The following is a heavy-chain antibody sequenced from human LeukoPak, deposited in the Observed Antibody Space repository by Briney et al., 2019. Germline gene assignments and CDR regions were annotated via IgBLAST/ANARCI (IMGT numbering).Heavy chain of an antibody. CDR1: GNYW. J-gene: IGHJ4*02. Sequence: GESLRLSCAASGNYWMHWVRQAPGKGLVWVSHINSDGSWTSYADSVKGRFTISKDNAKNTVYPQMNSLRAEDTAVYYCVSFYETYWGRGTLVTVSS. CDR3: VSFYETY. D-gene: IGHD2/OR15-2a*01. V-gene: IGHV3-74*01. CDR2: INSDGSWT.